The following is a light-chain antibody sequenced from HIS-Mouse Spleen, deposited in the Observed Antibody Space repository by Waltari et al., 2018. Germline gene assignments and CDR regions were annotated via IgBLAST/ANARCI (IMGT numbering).Light chain of an antibody. CDR1: SSDVGGYNY. V-gene: IGLV2-14*03. CDR2: DVS. CDR3: SSYTSSSFNVV. J-gene: IGLJ2*01. Sequence: QSALTQPASVSGSPGQSITIACTVPSSDVGGYNYDSWYQQHPGKAPKLMIYDVSNRPSGVSNRFSGSKSGNTASLTISGLQAEDEADYYCSSYTSSSFNVVFGGGTKLTVL.